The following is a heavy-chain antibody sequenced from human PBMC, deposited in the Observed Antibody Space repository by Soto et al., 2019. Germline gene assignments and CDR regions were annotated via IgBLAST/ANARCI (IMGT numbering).Heavy chain of an antibody. CDR3: AKDQLGGYYDYLWGSYLYIGGNS. J-gene: IGHJ4*02. V-gene: IGHV3-23*01. Sequence: GGSLRLSCAASGFTFSTYAMTWVRQAPGKGLEWVSAISGSGGSTYYADSVKGRFTISRDNSKNTLYLQMNSLRAEDTAVYYCAKDQLGGYYDYLWGSYLYIGGNSWGQGTLVTVSS. CDR2: ISGSGGST. D-gene: IGHD3-16*02. CDR1: GFTFSTYA.